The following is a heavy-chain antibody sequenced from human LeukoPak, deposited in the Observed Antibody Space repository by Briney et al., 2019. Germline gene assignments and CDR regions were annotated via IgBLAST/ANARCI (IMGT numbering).Heavy chain of an antibody. Sequence: GGSLRLSCAASGFTFSSSGMHWVRQAPGKGLEWVAVISSDGSNKYYADSVKGRFTISRDNSKNTLYLQMNSLRAEDTAVYYCAKDSSSWYTGKLNYFDYWGQGTLVTVSS. CDR3: AKDSSSWYTGKLNYFDY. D-gene: IGHD6-13*01. CDR1: GFTFSSSG. V-gene: IGHV3-30*18. CDR2: ISSDGSNK. J-gene: IGHJ4*02.